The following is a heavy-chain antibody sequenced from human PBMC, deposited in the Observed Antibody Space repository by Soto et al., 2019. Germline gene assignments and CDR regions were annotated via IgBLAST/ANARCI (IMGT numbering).Heavy chain of an antibody. Sequence: EVQLLESGGGLVQPGGSLRLSCAASGFTFSSYAMSWVRQAPGKGLEWVSAISGSGGNTYYADSVKGRFTISRDNSKKTLNLQMNRLRDEDTAVYYCAKGLTGAPYYGMDVWGQGTTVTVSS. V-gene: IGHV3-23*01. D-gene: IGHD7-27*01. CDR1: GFTFSSYA. CDR2: ISGSGGNT. CDR3: AKGLTGAPYYGMDV. J-gene: IGHJ6*02.